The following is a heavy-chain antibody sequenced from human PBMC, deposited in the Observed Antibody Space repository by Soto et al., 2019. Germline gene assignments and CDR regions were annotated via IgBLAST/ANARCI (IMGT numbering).Heavy chain of an antibody. J-gene: IGHJ6*01. CDR2: IDPSDSYT. Sequence: GVSLTNSCKGSGYSFTIYWIILVRQMPGKGLEWMGRIDPSDSYTNYSPSFQGHVTISADKSISTAYLQWSSLKASDTAMYYCARRGGGSYYYYYGMDVWGQGNTFTVS. V-gene: IGHV5-10-1*01. CDR1: GYSFTIYW. CDR3: ARRGGGSYYYYYGMDV. D-gene: IGHD3-10*01.